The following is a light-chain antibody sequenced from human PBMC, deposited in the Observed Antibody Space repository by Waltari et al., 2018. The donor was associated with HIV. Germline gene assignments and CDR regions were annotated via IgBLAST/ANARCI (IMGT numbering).Light chain of an antibody. Sequence: EIVMTQSQATLSVSPGERATLSCRASQSISSNLAWYQQKHGQAPRLLIYGVSTRTTGTPSRFSGSGSGTDFTLTISSLQSEDFAVYYCQQFNSWPRTFGPGTKVET. CDR2: GVS. CDR1: QSISSN. CDR3: QQFNSWPRT. V-gene: IGKV3-15*01. J-gene: IGKJ1*01.